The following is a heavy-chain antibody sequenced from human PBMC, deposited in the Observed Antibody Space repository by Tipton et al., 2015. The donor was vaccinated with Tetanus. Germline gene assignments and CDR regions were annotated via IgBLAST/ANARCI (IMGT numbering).Heavy chain of an antibody. Sequence: QVQLVQSGGGVVQPGRSLRLSCAASGFTFSSYGMHWVRQAPGKGLEWVAVIWYDGSNKYYADSVKGRFTISRDNSKNTLYLQMNSLRAEDTAVYYCARDHSVGPTTGFDYWGQGTLVTVSS. CDR3: ARDHSVGPTTGFDY. V-gene: IGHV3-33*01. CDR2: IWYDGSNK. J-gene: IGHJ4*02. CDR1: GFTFSSYG. D-gene: IGHD1-26*01.